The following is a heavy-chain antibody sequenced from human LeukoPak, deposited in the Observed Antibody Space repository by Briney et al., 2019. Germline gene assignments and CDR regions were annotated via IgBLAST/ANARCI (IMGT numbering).Heavy chain of an antibody. CDR3: AREEGGSGSEDYYYYYMDV. CDR2: MYYSGST. CDR1: GGSISSSSYF. D-gene: IGHD3-10*01. J-gene: IGHJ6*03. Sequence: SETLSLTCTVSGGSISSSSYFWGWIRQPPGKGLEWIGSMYYSGSTYYNPSLKSRVTISVDTSKNQFSLKLSSVTAADTAVYYCAREEGGSGSEDYYYYYMDVWGKGTTVTISS. V-gene: IGHV4-39*02.